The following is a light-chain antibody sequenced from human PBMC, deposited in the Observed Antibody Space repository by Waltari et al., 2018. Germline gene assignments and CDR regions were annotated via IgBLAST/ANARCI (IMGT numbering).Light chain of an antibody. Sequence: QSVLTQPPSASGTPGPRVTISCSGSSSNLGSHYVYWYQHLPGTAPNLLIYTDNQRPSGGPDRFSGSKSGTSASLAISGLRSEDEGDYYCAAWDDSLSGHVVFGGGTKLTVL. V-gene: IGLV1-47*02. J-gene: IGLJ2*01. CDR2: TDN. CDR1: SSNLGSHY. CDR3: AAWDDSLSGHVV.